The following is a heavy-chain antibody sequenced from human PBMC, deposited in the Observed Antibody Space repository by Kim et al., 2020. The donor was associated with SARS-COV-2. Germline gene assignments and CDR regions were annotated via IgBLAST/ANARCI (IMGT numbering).Heavy chain of an antibody. D-gene: IGHD6-25*01. J-gene: IGHJ6*02. CDR2: IIPIFGTA. CDR3: AREGLPAGGGMDV. Sequence: SVKVSCKASGGTFSSYAISWVRQAPGQGLEWMGGIIPIFGTANYAQKFQGRVTITADESTSTAYMELSSLRSEDTAVYYCAREGLPAGGGMDVWGQGTTVTVSS. V-gene: IGHV1-69*13. CDR1: GGTFSSYA.